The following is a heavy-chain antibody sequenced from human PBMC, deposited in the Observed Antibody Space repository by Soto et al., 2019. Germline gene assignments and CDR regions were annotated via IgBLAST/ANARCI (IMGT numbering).Heavy chain of an antibody. CDR3: AKDHIAAAGTGDY. CDR2: ISGSGGST. J-gene: IGHJ4*02. D-gene: IGHD6-13*01. V-gene: IGHV3-23*01. CDR1: GFTFSSYA. Sequence: EVQLLESGGGLVQPGGSLRLSCAASGFTFSSYAMSWVRQAPGKGLEWVSAISGSGGSTYYADSVKGRFTISRDNSKNTLYLQINSLIAEDTAVYYCAKDHIAAAGTGDYWGQGTLVTVSS.